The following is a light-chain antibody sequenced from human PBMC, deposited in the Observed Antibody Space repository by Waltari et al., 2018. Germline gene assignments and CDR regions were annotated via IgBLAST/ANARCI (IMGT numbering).Light chain of an antibody. J-gene: IGLJ2*01. CDR1: NLGDKY. CDR2: QDS. Sequence: SYELTQPPSVSVSPGQTASITCSGDNLGDKYACWYKQKPGQSPVLVIYQDSKRPSGIPGRFSGSNSGNTATLTISGTQAMDEADYYCQAWDSSTVVFGGGTKLTVL. CDR3: QAWDSSTVV. V-gene: IGLV3-1*01.